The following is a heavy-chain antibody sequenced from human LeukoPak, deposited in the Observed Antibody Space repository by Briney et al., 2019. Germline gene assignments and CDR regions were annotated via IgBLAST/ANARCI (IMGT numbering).Heavy chain of an antibody. Sequence: GGALPLSRAACGFVFSEYYLRWMRQAPGRGLEWISYICSSGTTLYYADSVKGRFTISKDNAKNSLFLQMTSVRAEDTGLYYCARDLHNTIMALDNCGQGTLVTVSS. D-gene: IGHD5-24*01. J-gene: IGHJ4*02. V-gene: IGHV3-11*04. CDR1: GFVFSEYY. CDR3: ARDLHNTIMALDN. CDR2: ICSSGTTL.